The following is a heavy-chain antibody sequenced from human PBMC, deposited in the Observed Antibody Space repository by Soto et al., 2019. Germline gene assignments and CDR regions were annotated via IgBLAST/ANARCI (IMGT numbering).Heavy chain of an antibody. CDR2: IWYDGSNK. Sequence: QVQLVESGGGVVQPGRSLRLSCAASGFTFSSYGMHWVRQAPGKGLEWVAVIWYDGSNKYYADSVKGRFTISRDNSKNTLYLQMNSLRAEDTAVYYCARGIAASLVLAAGPWGVWGQGTLVTVSS. D-gene: IGHD6-6*01. V-gene: IGHV3-33*01. CDR1: GFTFSSYG. J-gene: IGHJ4*02. CDR3: ARGIAASLVLAAGPWGV.